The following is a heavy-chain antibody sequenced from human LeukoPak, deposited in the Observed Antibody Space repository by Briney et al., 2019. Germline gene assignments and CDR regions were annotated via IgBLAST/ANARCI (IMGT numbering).Heavy chain of an antibody. V-gene: IGHV3-48*03. J-gene: IGHJ6*04. CDR2: ISSSGSTI. Sequence: GGSLRLSCAASGFTFSSYEMNWVRQAPGKGLEWVLYISSSGSTIYYADSVKGRFTISRDNAKNSLYLQMNSLRAEDTAVYYCARVYYYYGMDVWGKGTTVTVSS. CDR1: GFTFSSYE. CDR3: ARVYYYYGMDV.